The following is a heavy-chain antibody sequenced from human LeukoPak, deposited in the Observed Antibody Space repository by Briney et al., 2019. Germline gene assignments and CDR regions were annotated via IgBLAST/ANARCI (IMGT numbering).Heavy chain of an antibody. CDR2: IYAGGTT. Sequence: GGSLRLSCAASGFTVTNNYMSWVRQAPGKRLEWVSVIYAGGTTSYADSVKGRFTISRDSSKNTLYLQMNSLRAEDTAVYYCAREGYASGTRYGMDVWGQGTTVTVSS. J-gene: IGHJ6*02. V-gene: IGHV3-66*01. D-gene: IGHD3-10*01. CDR3: AREGYASGTRYGMDV. CDR1: GFTVTNNY.